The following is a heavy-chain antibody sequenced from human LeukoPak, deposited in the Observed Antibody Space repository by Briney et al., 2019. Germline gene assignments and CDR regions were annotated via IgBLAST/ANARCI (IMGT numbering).Heavy chain of an antibody. J-gene: IGHJ6*02. D-gene: IGHD3-10*01. Sequence: ASVKVSCKASGYTFTSNYIHWVRQAPGQGLEWMGWMNPNSGNTGYAQKFQGRVTMTRNTSISTAYMELSSLRSEDTAVYYCARGNRLYYYGSGSYFISYYYGMDVWGQGTTVTVSS. CDR2: MNPNSGNT. CDR3: ARGNRLYYYGSGSYFISYYYGMDV. V-gene: IGHV1-8*02. CDR1: GYTFTSNY.